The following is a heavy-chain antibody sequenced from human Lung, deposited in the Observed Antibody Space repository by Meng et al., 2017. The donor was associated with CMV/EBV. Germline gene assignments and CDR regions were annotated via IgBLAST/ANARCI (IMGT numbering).Heavy chain of an antibody. J-gene: IGHJ6*02. CDR3: VKVDDFWSGYYGSYYYAMDV. CDR2: IWYDGSKK. CDR1: GFTFSTYG. D-gene: IGHD3-3*01. V-gene: IGHV3-33*06. Sequence: GGSLRLXCAASGFTFSTYGMHWVRRAPGKGLEWVALIWYDGSKKWYADSVKGRFTISRDNSKNTLYLQMNSLRAEDTAVYYCVKVDDFWSGYYGSYYYAMDVWGQGTXVNVSS.